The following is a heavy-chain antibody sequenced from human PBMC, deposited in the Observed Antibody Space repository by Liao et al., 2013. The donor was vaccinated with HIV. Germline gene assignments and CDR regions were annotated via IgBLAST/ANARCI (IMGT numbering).Heavy chain of an antibody. CDR3: ARSTGDFGSGFLDY. D-gene: IGHD3-3*01. CDR2: IYYSGST. Sequence: QLQLQESGPGLVKPSETLSLTCTVSGGSISSSSYYWGWIRQPPGKGLEWIGSIYYSGSTYYNPSLNSRVTISIDTSKNQFSLKLSSVTAADTAVYYCARSTGDFGSGFLDYWGQGTLVTVSS. V-gene: IGHV4-39*07. J-gene: IGHJ4*02. CDR1: GGSISSSSYY.